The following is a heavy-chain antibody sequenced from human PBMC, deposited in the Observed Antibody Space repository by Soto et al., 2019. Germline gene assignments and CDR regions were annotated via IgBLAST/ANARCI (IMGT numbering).Heavy chain of an antibody. CDR3: AGGRDGYNDVCFDY. D-gene: IGHD5-12*01. CDR2: IIPILGIV. J-gene: IGHJ4*02. V-gene: IGHV1-69*02. Sequence: QVQLVQSGAEVKKPGSSVKVSCKASGGSLSSYSFSWVRQAPGQGLEWMGRIIPILGIVKDAQKFQGRVKXNADMSTSTVYLELISLRSDDTAVYYCAGGRDGYNDVCFDYWGQGTLVTVSS. CDR1: GGSLSSYS.